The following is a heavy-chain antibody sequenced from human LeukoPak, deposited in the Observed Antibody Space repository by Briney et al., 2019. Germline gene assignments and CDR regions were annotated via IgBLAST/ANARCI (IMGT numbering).Heavy chain of an antibody. J-gene: IGHJ5*02. CDR2: ISAYNGNT. V-gene: IGHV1-18*01. CDR1: GYTFTSYG. CDR3: ARTGYCSSTSCLGIWWFDP. Sequence: GASVKVSCKASGYTFTSYGISWVRQAPGQGLEWMGWISAYNGNTNYAQKLQGRVTMTTDTSTSTAYMELRSLRSDDTAVYYCARTGYCSSTSCLGIWWFDPRGQGTLVTVSS. D-gene: IGHD2-2*03.